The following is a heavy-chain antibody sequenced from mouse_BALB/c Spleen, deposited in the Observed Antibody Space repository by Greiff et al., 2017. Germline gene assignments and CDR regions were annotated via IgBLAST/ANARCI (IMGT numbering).Heavy chain of an antibody. V-gene: IGHV7-3*02. CDR2: IRNKANGYTT. CDR1: GFTFTDYY. CDR3: ARDSSDWYFEV. Sequence: EVQLQESGGGLVQPGGSLRLSCATSGFTFTDYYMSWVRQPPGKALEWLGFIRNKANGYTTEYSASVKGRFTISRDNSQSILYLQMNTLRAEDSATYYCARDSSDWYFEVWGAGTTGTVSS. J-gene: IGHJ1*01. D-gene: IGHD1-1*01.